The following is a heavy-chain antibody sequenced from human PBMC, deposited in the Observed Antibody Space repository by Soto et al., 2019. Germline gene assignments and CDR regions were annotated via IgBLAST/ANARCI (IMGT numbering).Heavy chain of an antibody. Sequence: PSETLSLTCAVSGDSVNSGGDPWGWIRQPPGKGLEWIGYIYIGGSAYYNPSLRSRVTMSVDRARNQFSLNLTSVTAADTAVNYCVRVKAGYYTFDYWGQATLVTVSS. CDR3: VRVKAGYYTFDY. J-gene: IGHJ4*02. D-gene: IGHD3-22*01. V-gene: IGHV4-30-2*01. CDR1: GDSVNSGGDP. CDR2: IYIGGSA.